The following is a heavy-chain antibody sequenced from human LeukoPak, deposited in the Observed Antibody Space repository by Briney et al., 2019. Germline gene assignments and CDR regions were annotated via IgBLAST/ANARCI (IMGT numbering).Heavy chain of an antibody. Sequence: PRRSLRLSCEAPGFTFSTYGMHSVRQAPGKRLEWVAGISNGGSYKYYADSVKGRFTISRDNSRNTLYLQMNSLRPDDTALYYCAKPRGGDSWAFDTWGQGTMVAVSS. CDR1: GFTFSTYG. J-gene: IGHJ3*02. CDR3: AKPRGGDSWAFDT. D-gene: IGHD2-21*02. CDR2: ISNGGSYK. V-gene: IGHV3-30*18.